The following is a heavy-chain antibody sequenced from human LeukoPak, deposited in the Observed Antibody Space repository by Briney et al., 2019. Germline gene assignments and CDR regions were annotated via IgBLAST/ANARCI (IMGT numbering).Heavy chain of an antibody. CDR3: ARASGIVATISGY. CDR2: INPNSGGT. CDR1: GYTFTGYY. V-gene: IGHV1-2*02. D-gene: IGHD5-12*01. J-gene: IGHJ4*02. Sequence: ASVKVSCKASGYTFTGYYMHWVRQAPGQGLEWMGWINPNSGGTNYAQKFQGRVTMNRDTSISTAYMELSRLRSDDTAVYYCARASGIVATISGYWGQGTLVTVSS.